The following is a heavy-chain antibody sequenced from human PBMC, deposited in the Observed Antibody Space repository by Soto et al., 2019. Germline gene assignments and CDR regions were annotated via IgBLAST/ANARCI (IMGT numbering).Heavy chain of an antibody. Sequence: EVQLLESGGGLVQPGGSLRLSCAASGFTFSSYAMSWVRQAPGEGLEWVSAISGSGGSTYYADSVKGRFTISRDNSKNTLYLQMNSLRAEDTAVYYCAKDRLSDTRFSSSWNWFDPWGQGTLVTVSS. CDR3: AKDRLSDTRFSSSWNWFDP. CDR1: GFTFSSYA. J-gene: IGHJ5*02. CDR2: ISGSGGST. V-gene: IGHV3-23*01. D-gene: IGHD6-13*01.